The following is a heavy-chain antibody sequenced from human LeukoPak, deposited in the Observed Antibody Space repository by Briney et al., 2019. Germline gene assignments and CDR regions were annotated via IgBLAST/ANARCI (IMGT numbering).Heavy chain of an antibody. Sequence: GGSLRLSCTASGFTFSNFGMSWVRQAPGKGLERVSHLTGSGGSTYYAGSVKGRFTISRDNSKNTLYLQMNSLRAEDTAVYYCAKRNYFGAGTYSFDPWGQGTLSPSPQ. D-gene: IGHD3-10*01. V-gene: IGHV3-23*01. CDR1: GFTFSNFG. CDR3: AKRNYFGAGTYSFDP. J-gene: IGHJ5*02. CDR2: LTGSGGST.